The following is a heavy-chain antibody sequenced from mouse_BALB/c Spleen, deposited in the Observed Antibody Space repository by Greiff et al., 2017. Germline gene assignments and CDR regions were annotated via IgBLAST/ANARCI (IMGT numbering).Heavy chain of an antibody. CDR3: ARDTYGYFDV. CDR2: ISDGGSYT. CDR1: GFTFSDYY. J-gene: IGHJ1*01. V-gene: IGHV5-4*02. Sequence: EVQRVESGGGLVKPGGSLKLSCAASGFTFSDYYMYWVRQTPEKRLEWVATISDGGSYTYYPDSVKGRFTISRDNAKNNLYLQMSSLKSEDTAMYYCARDTYGYFDVWGAGTTVTVSS.